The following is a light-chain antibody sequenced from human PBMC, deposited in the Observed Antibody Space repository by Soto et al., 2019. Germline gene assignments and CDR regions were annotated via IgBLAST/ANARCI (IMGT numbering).Light chain of an antibody. J-gene: IGLJ2*01. Sequence: QSVLTQPASVSGSPGQSITIPCTGTGTDVGGYNYVSWYQQHPGKAPKLLIYEVSNRPSGVSDRFSGSKSGNTASLTISGLQAEDEADYYCSSYTSSSTWVFGGRTKLTVL. CDR3: SSYTSSSTWV. CDR2: EVS. CDR1: GTDVGGYNY. V-gene: IGLV2-14*01.